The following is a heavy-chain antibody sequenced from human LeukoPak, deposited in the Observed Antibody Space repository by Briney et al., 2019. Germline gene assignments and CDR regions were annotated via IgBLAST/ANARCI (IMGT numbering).Heavy chain of an antibody. CDR3: ARTGGYSYGYDY. D-gene: IGHD5-18*01. CDR1: GYTFTSLD. CDR2: INPHSGNR. V-gene: IGHV1-8*03. Sequence: ASVKVSCKTSGYTFTSLDINWVRQATGQGLEWMGWINPHSGNRGYAQQFQGRVTITRDTSIRTAYMELTNLRSEDTAVYYCARTGGYSYGYDYWGQGTLVTVSS. J-gene: IGHJ4*02.